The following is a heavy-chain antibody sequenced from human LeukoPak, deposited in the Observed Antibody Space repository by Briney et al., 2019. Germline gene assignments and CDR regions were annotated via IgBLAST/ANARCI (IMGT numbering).Heavy chain of an antibody. J-gene: IGHJ3*02. CDR3: AKDIWFGELDPSDAFDI. CDR2: ISWNSGSI. Sequence: GGSLRLSCAASGFTFDDYAMHWVRQAPGKGLEWVSGISWNSGSIGYADSVKGRFTISRDNAKNSLYLQMNSLRAGDTALYYCAKDIWFGELDPSDAFDIWGQGTMVTVSS. CDR1: GFTFDDYA. D-gene: IGHD3-10*01. V-gene: IGHV3-9*01.